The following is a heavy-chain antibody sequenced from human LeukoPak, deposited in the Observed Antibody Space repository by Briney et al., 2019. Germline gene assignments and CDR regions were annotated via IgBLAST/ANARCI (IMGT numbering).Heavy chain of an antibody. CDR1: GGSISSYY. Sequence: SETLSLTCTVSGGSISSYYWSWIRQPPGKGLEWIGYIYYSGSTNYNPSLKSRVTISVDTSKNQFSLKLSSVTAADTAVYYCARVQGRITMVRGVITPAGWFDPWGQGTLVTVSS. J-gene: IGHJ5*02. CDR2: IYYSGST. V-gene: IGHV4-59*01. D-gene: IGHD3-10*01. CDR3: ARVQGRITMVRGVITPAGWFDP.